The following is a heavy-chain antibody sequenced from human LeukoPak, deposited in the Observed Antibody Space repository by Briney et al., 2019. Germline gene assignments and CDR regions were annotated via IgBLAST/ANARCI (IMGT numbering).Heavy chain of an antibody. CDR3: ARQTMTAMCFDY. V-gene: IGHV4-39*01. CDR1: GDSISSSSYY. Sequence: PSETLSLTCAVSGDSISSSSYYGGWIRQPPGKGLEWIGSIYYSGSTYYNPSLKSRVTISVDTSKNQFSLKLSSVTAADTAVYYCARQTMTAMCFDYWGQGTLVTVSS. J-gene: IGHJ4*02. CDR2: IYYSGST. D-gene: IGHD2-21*02.